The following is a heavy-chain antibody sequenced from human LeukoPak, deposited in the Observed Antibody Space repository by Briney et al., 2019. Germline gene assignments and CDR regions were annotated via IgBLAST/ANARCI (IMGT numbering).Heavy chain of an antibody. D-gene: IGHD3-10*01. CDR3: ALNMVRGTSLDAFDI. V-gene: IGHV1-24*01. CDR1: GYTLTELS. J-gene: IGHJ3*02. Sequence: GASVKVSCKVSGYTLTELSMHWVRQAPGKGLEWMGGFDPEDGETIYAQKFQGRVTMTEGTSTDTAYMELSSLRCEDTAVYYCALNMVRGTSLDAFDIWGQGTMVTVSS. CDR2: FDPEDGET.